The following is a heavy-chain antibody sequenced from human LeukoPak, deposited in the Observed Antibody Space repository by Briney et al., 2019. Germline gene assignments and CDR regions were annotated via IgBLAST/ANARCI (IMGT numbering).Heavy chain of an antibody. CDR2: INPSGGST. V-gene: IGHV1-46*01. J-gene: IGHJ4*02. CDR1: GYTFTSYY. CDR3: ARLEIAAADLFDY. D-gene: IGHD6-13*01. Sequence: ASVKVSCKASGYTFTSYYMHWVRQAPGQGLEWMGIINPSGGSTSYAQKFQGRVTMTRDTSTSTVYMELSRLRSDDTAVYYCARLEIAAADLFDYWGQGTLVTVSS.